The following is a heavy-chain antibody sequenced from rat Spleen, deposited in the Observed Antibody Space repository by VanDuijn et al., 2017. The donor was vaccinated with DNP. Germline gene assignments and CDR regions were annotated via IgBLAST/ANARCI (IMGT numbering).Heavy chain of an antibody. J-gene: IGHJ2*01. CDR2: ISTGGGNT. CDR1: GFTFSDYN. Sequence: EVQLVESGGGSVQPGRSLKLSCAASGFTFSDYNMAWVRQAPKKGLEWVATISTGGGNTYYRDSVKGRFTISRDNTKNTLYLQMNSLRSEDTATYYCARGGRSYFDYWGHGVMVTVSS. D-gene: IGHD1-11*01. CDR3: ARGGRSYFDY. V-gene: IGHV5-25*01.